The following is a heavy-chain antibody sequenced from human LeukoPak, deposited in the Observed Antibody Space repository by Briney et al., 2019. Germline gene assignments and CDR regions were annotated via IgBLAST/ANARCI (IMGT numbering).Heavy chain of an antibody. D-gene: IGHD4-17*01. J-gene: IGHJ4*02. Sequence: SGPTLVNPTQTLTLTCTFSGFSFSTSEVAVGWIRQPPGKALEWLALIFWDDDDRYSPSLKNRLTITKDTSNNQVVLTMTSMDPWNTATYYCAHRRSYGNYDYWGQGTLVSVSS. CDR3: AHRRSYGNYDY. CDR2: IFWDDDD. CDR1: GFSFSTSEVA. V-gene: IGHV2-5*02.